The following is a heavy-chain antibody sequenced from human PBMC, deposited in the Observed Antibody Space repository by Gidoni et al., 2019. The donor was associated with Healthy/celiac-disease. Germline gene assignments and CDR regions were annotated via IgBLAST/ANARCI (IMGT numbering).Heavy chain of an antibody. J-gene: IGHJ2*01. V-gene: IGHV4-59*01. CDR3: ARESTSSSSGWYFDL. Sequence: QVQLQESGPGLVKPSETLSLTCTVSGGSISSYYWSWILQPPGKGLEWIGYIYYSGSTNYNPSLKSRVTISVDTSKNQFSLKLSSVTAADTAVYYCARESTSSSSGWYFDLWGRGTLVTVSS. D-gene: IGHD6-6*01. CDR1: GGSISSYY. CDR2: IYYSGST.